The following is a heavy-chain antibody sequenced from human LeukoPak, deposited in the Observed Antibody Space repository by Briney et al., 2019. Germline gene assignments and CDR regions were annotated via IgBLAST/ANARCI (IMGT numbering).Heavy chain of an antibody. J-gene: IGHJ5*02. Sequence: SETLSLTCTVSGGSISSYYWSWIRQPPGKGLEWIGYIYYSGSTNYNPSLKSRVTISVDTSKNQFSLKLSSVTAADTAVYYCARDRPNDYGDKGWFDPWGQGTLATVSS. D-gene: IGHD4-17*01. V-gene: IGHV4-59*01. CDR1: GGSISSYY. CDR2: IYYSGST. CDR3: ARDRPNDYGDKGWFDP.